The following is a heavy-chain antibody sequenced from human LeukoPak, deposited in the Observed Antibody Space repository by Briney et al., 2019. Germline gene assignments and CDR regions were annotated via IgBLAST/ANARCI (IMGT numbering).Heavy chain of an antibody. CDR1: GFTVSSNY. CDR3: ARDCGGDCYYAFDI. V-gene: IGHV3-53*01. D-gene: IGHD2-21*01. J-gene: IGHJ3*02. Sequence: GGSLRLSCAASGFTVSSNYMSWVRQAPGKGLEWVSVIYSGGSTYYADSVKGRFTISRDNPKNTLYLQMNSLRAEDTAVYYCARDCGGDCYYAFDIWGQGTMVTVSS. CDR2: IYSGGST.